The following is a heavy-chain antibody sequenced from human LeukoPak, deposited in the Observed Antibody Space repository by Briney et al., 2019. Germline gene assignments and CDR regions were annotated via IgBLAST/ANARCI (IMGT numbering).Heavy chain of an antibody. CDR1: GFTFSSYA. J-gene: IGHJ4*02. V-gene: IGHV3-23*01. CDR3: AKDSGPYYYDSSAHQD. CDR2: ISGSGGST. D-gene: IGHD3-22*01. Sequence: GGSLRLSCAASGFTFSSYAMSWVRQAPGKGLEWVSAISGSGGSTYYADSVKGRFTISRDNSKNTLYLQMSSLRAEDTAVYYCAKDSGPYYYDSSAHQDWGQGTLVTVSS.